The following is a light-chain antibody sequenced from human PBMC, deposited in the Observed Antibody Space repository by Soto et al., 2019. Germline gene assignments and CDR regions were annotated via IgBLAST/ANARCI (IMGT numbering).Light chain of an antibody. J-gene: IGKJ5*01. V-gene: IGKV1-12*01. CDR3: QQANSFPIT. Sequence: EIQMTQSPPSVSASVGDRVTITCRASQGVGKRLAWYQQKPGKAPTLLIHGASSMQSGVPPRYSGSGYGTDFTLTISSLQPEDFAAYYCQQANSFPITFGQGTRLEIK. CDR2: GAS. CDR1: QGVGKR.